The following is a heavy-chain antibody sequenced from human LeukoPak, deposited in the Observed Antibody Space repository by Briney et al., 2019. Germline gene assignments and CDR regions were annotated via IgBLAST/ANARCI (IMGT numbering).Heavy chain of an antibody. CDR3: ATWGDYGAD. V-gene: IGHV3-30*03. J-gene: IGHJ4*02. Sequence: TLSLTCAVSGGSISSSNWWSWVRQAPGKGLEWVAVISYDGSNKYYADSVKGRFTISRDNSKNTLYLQMNSLRAEDTAVYYCATWGDYGADWGQGTLVTVSS. CDR2: ISYDGSNK. CDR1: GGSISSSN. D-gene: IGHD4-17*01.